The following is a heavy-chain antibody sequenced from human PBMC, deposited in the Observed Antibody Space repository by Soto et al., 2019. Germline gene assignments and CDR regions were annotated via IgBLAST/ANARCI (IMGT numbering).Heavy chain of an antibody. CDR1: GGSISSSSYY. CDR3: ARHAGYCSGGSCYLSFYYYYMDV. Sequence: SETLSLTCTVSGGSISSSSYYWGWIRQPPGKGLEWIGSIYYSGSTYYNPSLKSRVTISVDTSKNQFSLKLSSVTAADTAVYYCARHAGYCSGGSCYLSFYYYYMDVWGKGTTVTVSS. J-gene: IGHJ6*03. CDR2: IYYSGST. V-gene: IGHV4-39*01. D-gene: IGHD2-15*01.